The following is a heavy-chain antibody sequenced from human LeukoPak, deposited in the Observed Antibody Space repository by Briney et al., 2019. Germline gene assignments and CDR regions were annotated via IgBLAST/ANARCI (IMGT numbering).Heavy chain of an antibody. V-gene: IGHV3-30-3*01. CDR1: GFTFSSYA. CDR3: ARGAGYYDILTGPIRGAFDI. CDR2: ISYDGSNK. D-gene: IGHD3-9*01. J-gene: IGHJ3*02. Sequence: GRSLRLSCAASGFTFSSYAMHWVRQAPGKGLEWVAVISYDGSNKYYADSVKGRFTISRDNAKNSLYLQMNSLRAEDTAVYYCARGAGYYDILTGPIRGAFDIWGQGTMVTVSS.